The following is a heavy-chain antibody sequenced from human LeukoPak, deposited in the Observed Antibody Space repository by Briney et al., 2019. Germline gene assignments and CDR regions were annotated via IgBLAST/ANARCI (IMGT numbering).Heavy chain of an antibody. CDR1: GYTFPNYG. V-gene: IGHV1-18*01. CDR2: ISSYNGNT. J-gene: IGHJ6*03. D-gene: IGHD2-2*01. CDR3: ATPAKGAYFYYYMDV. Sequence: ASVKVSCKASGYTFPNYGFTWVRQAPGQGLEWMGWISSYNGNTQYAQNFQGRLTLTTDTSTNTAYMDLRNLRSNDTAVYYCATPAKGAYFYYYMDVWGAGTTVTVSS.